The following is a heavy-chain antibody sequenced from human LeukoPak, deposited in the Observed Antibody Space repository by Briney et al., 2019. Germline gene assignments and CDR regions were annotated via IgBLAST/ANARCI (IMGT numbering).Heavy chain of an antibody. CDR1: GFTFSSYA. CDR2: ISYDGSNK. J-gene: IGHJ6*02. D-gene: IGHD4-17*01. Sequence: GGSLRLSCAASGFTFSSYAMHWVRQAPGKGLEWVAVISYDGSNKYYADSVKGRFTISRDNSKNTLYLQMNSLRAEDTAVYYCARGDYGDYGAGDYYYGMDGWGQGTTVTVSS. CDR3: ARGDYGDYGAGDYYYGMDG. V-gene: IGHV3-30-3*01.